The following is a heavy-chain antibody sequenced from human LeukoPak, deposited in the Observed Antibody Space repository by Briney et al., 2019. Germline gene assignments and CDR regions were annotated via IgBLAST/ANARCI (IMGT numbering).Heavy chain of an antibody. D-gene: IGHD5-12*01. J-gene: IGHJ4*02. CDR2: LTASGGTT. Sequence: PGGSLRLSCAASGLTFSSYAMTWVRQAPGKGLEWVSALTASGGTTYYADSVKGRFTISRENSKNTLYLQMNSLRAEDTAVYYCAKGRGYSGYDPDYWGQGTLVTVSS. CDR3: AKGRGYSGYDPDY. V-gene: IGHV3-23*01. CDR1: GLTFSSYA.